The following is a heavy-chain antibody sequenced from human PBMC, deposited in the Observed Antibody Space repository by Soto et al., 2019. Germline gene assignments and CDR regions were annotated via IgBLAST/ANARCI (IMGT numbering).Heavy chain of an antibody. Sequence: QVQLVQSGAEVKKPGSSVKVSCKASEGTFSSYAISWVRQAPGQGLEWMGGIIPIFGTANYAQKFQGRVTITADESTSRAYMELSILRSEDTAVYYCASEGVAGQSFDYWGQGTLVTVSS. V-gene: IGHV1-69*12. J-gene: IGHJ4*02. CDR1: EGTFSSYA. D-gene: IGHD6-19*01. CDR3: ASEGVAGQSFDY. CDR2: IIPIFGTA.